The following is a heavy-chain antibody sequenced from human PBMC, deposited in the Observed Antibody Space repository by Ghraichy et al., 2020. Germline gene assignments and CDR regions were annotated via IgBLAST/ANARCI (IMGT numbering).Heavy chain of an antibody. V-gene: IGHV3-53*01. CDR1: GFTVSSNY. CDR2: IYSGGST. J-gene: IGHJ6*03. CDR3: ARVSLSDYYYMDV. Sequence: GGSLRLSCAASGFTVSSNYMSWVRQAPGKGLEWVSVIYSGGSTYYADSVKGRFTISRDNSKNTLYLQMNSLRAEDTAVYYCARVSLSDYYYMDVWGKGTTVTVSS.